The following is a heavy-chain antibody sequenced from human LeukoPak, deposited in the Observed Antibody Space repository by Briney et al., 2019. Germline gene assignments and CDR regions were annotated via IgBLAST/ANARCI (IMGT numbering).Heavy chain of an antibody. CDR3: ARGAAGGYSGYDPDREGYYFDY. CDR1: GGTFSSYA. CDR2: IMPIFGTA. J-gene: IGHJ4*02. Sequence: SVKVSRKASGGTFSSYAISWVRQAPGQGLEWMGGIMPIFGTANYAQKFQGRVTITADESTSTAYMELSSLRSEDTAVYYCARGAAGGYSGYDPDREGYYFDYWGQGTLVTVSS. D-gene: IGHD5-12*01. V-gene: IGHV1-69*13.